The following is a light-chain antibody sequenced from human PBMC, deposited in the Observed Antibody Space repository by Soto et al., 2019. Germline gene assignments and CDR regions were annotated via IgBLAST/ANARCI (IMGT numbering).Light chain of an antibody. CDR2: DVT. CDR1: SSDVGRYDY. Sequence: QSALTQRRSVSGSPGQSVTISCTGTSSDVGRYDYVSWYQQYPGEAPKLIIYDVTERPSGVPDRFSGSKSGNTASLTISGLRAEDEAAYSCCSFAGSYSYVFGSGTKVTVL. J-gene: IGLJ1*01. V-gene: IGLV2-11*01. CDR3: CSFAGSYSYV.